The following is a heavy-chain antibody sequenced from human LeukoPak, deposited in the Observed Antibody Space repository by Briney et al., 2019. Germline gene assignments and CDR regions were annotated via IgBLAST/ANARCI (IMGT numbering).Heavy chain of an antibody. D-gene: IGHD3-16*02. CDR3: ATESSLSN. CDR1: GFNFASYA. V-gene: IGHV3-30*04. Sequence: GGSLRLSCAASGFNFASYAMDWVRQAPGKGLEWVGDISYDGGYQSYAVFVRGRFTISRDNSKNTLYLQMNSLRPEDAAVYYCATESSLSNWGHGTLVIVSS. CDR2: ISYDGGYQ. J-gene: IGHJ4*01.